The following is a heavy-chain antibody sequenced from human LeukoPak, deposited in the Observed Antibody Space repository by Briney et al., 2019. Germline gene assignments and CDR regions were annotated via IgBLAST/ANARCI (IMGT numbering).Heavy chain of an antibody. V-gene: IGHV3-43*02. D-gene: IGHD2-21*02. CDR3: AISLAYCGGDCYSETDY. CDR2: ISGDDGST. J-gene: IGHJ4*02. Sequence: GGSLRLSCAASGFTFDDYAMHWVRQAPGKGLEWVSLISGDDGSTYYADSVKGRFTISRDNSKNSLYLQMNSLRTEDTALYYCAISLAYCGGDCYSETDYWGQGTLVTVSS. CDR1: GFTFDDYA.